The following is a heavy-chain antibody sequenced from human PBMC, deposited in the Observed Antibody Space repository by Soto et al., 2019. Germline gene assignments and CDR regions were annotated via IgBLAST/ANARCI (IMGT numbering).Heavy chain of an antibody. V-gene: IGHV4-59*08. CDR1: GGSISRYY. J-gene: IGHJ4*02. D-gene: IGHD6-19*01. Sequence: PSETLSLTCTVSGGSISRYYWSWIRQPPGKGLEWIGYIYYSGSTNYNPSLKSRVTISVDTSKNQFSLKLSSVTAADTAVYYCARRYSSGWFLDYWGKGTLVTVSS. CDR3: ARRYSSGWFLDY. CDR2: IYYSGST.